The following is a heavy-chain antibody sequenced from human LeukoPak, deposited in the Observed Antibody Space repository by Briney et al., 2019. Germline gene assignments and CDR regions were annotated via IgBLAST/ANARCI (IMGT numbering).Heavy chain of an antibody. CDR1: GYTFTGYY. D-gene: IGHD3-3*01. J-gene: IGHJ5*02. V-gene: IGHV1-2*02. Sequence: ASVKVSFKASGYTFTGYYMHWVRQAPGQGLEWMGWINPNSGGTNYAQKFQGRVTMTRDTSISTAYMELSRLRSDDTAVYYCARDGGGRFLEWFYNWFDPWGQGTLVTVSS. CDR3: ARDGGGRFLEWFYNWFDP. CDR2: INPNSGGT.